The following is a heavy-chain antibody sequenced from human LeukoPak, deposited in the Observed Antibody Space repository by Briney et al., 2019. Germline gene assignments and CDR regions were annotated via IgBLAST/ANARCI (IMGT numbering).Heavy chain of an antibody. CDR2: IRSKANSYAI. CDR3: TRQAIVGAN. Sequence: GGSLRLSCAASGFTFSGSAMHWVRQASGKGLEWVGRIRSKANSYAIAYAASVKGRFTISRDDSKNTAYLQMNSLKTEDTAVCYCTRQAIVGANWGQRTLVTVSS. V-gene: IGHV3-73*01. J-gene: IGHJ4*02. D-gene: IGHD1-26*01. CDR1: GFTFSGSA.